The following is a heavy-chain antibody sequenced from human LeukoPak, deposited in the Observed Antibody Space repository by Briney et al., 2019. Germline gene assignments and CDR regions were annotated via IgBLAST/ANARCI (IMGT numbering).Heavy chain of an antibody. J-gene: IGHJ4*02. D-gene: IGHD1-7*01. CDR3: LREVDWKYAFDY. CDR1: GFTFTTYW. V-gene: IGHV3-33*08. Sequence: GGSLRLSCAASGFTFTTYWMHWVRQAPGKGLEWVAVIRPDGSHISYVDPVKGRFTISRDNSNNMLYLQMSSLRAEDTALYYCLREVDWKYAFDYWGRGTLVTVSS. CDR2: IRPDGSHI.